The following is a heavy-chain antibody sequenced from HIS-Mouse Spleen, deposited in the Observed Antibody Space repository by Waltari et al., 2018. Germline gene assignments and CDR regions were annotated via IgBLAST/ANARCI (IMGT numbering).Heavy chain of an antibody. CDR1: GGSISSSSYY. Sequence: QLQLQESGPGLVKPSETLSLTCTVPGGSISSSSYYWGWIRQPPGKGLEWIGSIEYSGRTYYNPTLKSRVTISVDTSTNQFSLKLSSVTAADTAVYYCAREIPYSSSWYDWYFDLWGRGTLVTVSS. V-gene: IGHV4-39*07. D-gene: IGHD6-13*01. J-gene: IGHJ2*01. CDR3: AREIPYSSSWYDWYFDL. CDR2: IEYSGRT.